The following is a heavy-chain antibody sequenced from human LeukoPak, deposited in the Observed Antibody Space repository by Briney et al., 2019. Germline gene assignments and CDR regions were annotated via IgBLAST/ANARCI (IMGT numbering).Heavy chain of an antibody. CDR3: AKDVKPGDTAITFDY. V-gene: IGHV3-66*01. Sequence: GGSLRLSCAASGFIVSSNYMSWVRQAPGQGLEWVSVIYTGGSTHYADSAKGRFTISRDNSRNTLYLQMNSLRAEDTAVYYCAKDVKPGDTAITFDYWGQGTLVTVSS. J-gene: IGHJ4*02. CDR1: GFIVSSNY. CDR2: IYTGGST. D-gene: IGHD5-18*01.